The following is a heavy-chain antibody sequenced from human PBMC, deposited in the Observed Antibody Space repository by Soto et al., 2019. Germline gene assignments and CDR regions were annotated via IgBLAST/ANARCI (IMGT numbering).Heavy chain of an antibody. CDR2: IYYSGST. CDR1: GGSISSYY. CDR3: ARESQQLVNWFDP. Sequence: SATLSLTCTVSGGSISSYYWSWIRQPPGKGLEWIGYIYYSGSTNYNPSLKSRVTISVDTSKNQFSLKLSSVTAADTAVYYCARESQQLVNWFDPWGQGTLVTVSS. J-gene: IGHJ5*02. D-gene: IGHD6-13*01. V-gene: IGHV4-59*01.